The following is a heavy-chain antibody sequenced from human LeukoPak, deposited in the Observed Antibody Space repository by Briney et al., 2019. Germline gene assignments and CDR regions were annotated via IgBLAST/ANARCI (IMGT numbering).Heavy chain of an antibody. CDR2: IYYSGST. CDR1: GGSISSSSYY. CDR3: AEGADSSSWYYFDY. D-gene: IGHD6-13*01. J-gene: IGHJ4*02. V-gene: IGHV4-39*01. Sequence: SETLSLTCTVSGGSISSSSYYWGWIRQPPGKGLEWIGSIYYSGSTYYNPSLKSRVTISVDTSKNQFSLKLSSVTAADTAVYYCAEGADSSSWYYFDYWGQGTLVTVSS.